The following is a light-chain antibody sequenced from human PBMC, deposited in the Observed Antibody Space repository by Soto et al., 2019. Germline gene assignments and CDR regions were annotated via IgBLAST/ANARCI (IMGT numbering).Light chain of an antibody. CDR2: GTS. CDR3: QQYGSSLFT. V-gene: IGKV3-20*01. Sequence: EIVLTQSPGTLSLSPGERATLSCRASQSVSSKYLAWYQQKPGQAPRVLIYGTSIRASGVPERFSGGGSGTDFTLTITRLKPEDFAVYYCQQYGSSLFTFGPGTKVDIK. CDR1: QSVSSKY. J-gene: IGKJ3*01.